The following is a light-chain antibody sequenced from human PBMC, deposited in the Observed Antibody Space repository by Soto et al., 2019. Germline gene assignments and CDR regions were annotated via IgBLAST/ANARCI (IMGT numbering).Light chain of an antibody. CDR1: QSITTW. CDR3: QQYNTYSRT. Sequence: DFQMTQSPSTLSASVGDRVTITCRASQSITTWLAWYQHKPGKAPKLLIYKASSLQSGVPSRFSGSGSGTEFTLTISSLQPDDFATYYCQQYNTYSRTFGQGTKVDIK. CDR2: KAS. V-gene: IGKV1-5*03. J-gene: IGKJ1*01.